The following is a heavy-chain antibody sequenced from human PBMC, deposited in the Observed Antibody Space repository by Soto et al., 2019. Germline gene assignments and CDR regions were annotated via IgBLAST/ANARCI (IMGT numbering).Heavy chain of an antibody. Sequence: ASVKVSCKASGYTFTSYAMHWVRQAPGQRLEWMGWINAGNGNTKYSQKFQGRVTITRDTSASTAYMELSSLRSEDTAAYYCARGSVLLWFGESPHYYYGMDVWGQGTTVTVSS. J-gene: IGHJ6*02. CDR3: ARGSVLLWFGESPHYYYGMDV. V-gene: IGHV1-3*01. CDR2: INAGNGNT. CDR1: GYTFTSYA. D-gene: IGHD3-10*01.